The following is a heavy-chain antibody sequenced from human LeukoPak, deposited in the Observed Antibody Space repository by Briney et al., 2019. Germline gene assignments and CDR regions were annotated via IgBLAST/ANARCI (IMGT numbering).Heavy chain of an antibody. D-gene: IGHD3-22*01. V-gene: IGHV3-30*18. J-gene: IGHJ4*02. CDR3: AKGRYHDSRVYYSLDYFDY. Sequence: PGRSLRLSCAASGFTFSSYGMHWVRQAPGKGLEGVAVISYDGSNKVYADSVKGRFTLSRDNSKNTLYMHMNSRRAGDTAVDYCAKGRYHDSRVYYSLDYFDYWGQGTLVTVSS. CDR2: ISYDGSNK. CDR1: GFTFSSYG.